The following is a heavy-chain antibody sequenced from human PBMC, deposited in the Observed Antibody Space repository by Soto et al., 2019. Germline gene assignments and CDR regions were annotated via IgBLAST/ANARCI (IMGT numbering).Heavy chain of an antibody. D-gene: IGHD6-6*01. CDR3: ARVSSIAARRSYDS. CDR1: GYTFTIHD. V-gene: IGHV1-8*01. CDR2: LNPHSGKA. J-gene: IGHJ4*02. Sequence: ASVKVSCKASGYTFTIHDIHWVRQAPGQGPEWMAGLNPHSGKAAYAQRFQGRLTMTGNASTSTAYMELSGLRSEDTAMYYCARVSSIAARRSYDSWGQGTLVTVSS.